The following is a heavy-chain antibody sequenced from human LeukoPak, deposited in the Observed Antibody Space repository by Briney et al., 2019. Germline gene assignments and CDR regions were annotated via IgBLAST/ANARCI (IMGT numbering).Heavy chain of an antibody. CDR2: ISSSSSTI. J-gene: IGHJ4*02. D-gene: IGHD3-10*01. Sequence: PGGSLRLSCAASGFTFSSYAMNWVRQAPGKGLEWVSYISSSSSTIYYADSVKGRFTISRDNAKNSLYLQMNSLRAEDTAVYYCAREAWFAIDYWGQGTLVTVSS. CDR1: GFTFSSYA. CDR3: AREAWFAIDY. V-gene: IGHV3-48*01.